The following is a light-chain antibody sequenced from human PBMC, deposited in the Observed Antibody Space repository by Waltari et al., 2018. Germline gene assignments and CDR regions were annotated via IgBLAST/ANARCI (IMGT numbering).Light chain of an antibody. CDR3: QQYNHWPPLT. V-gene: IGKV3-15*01. J-gene: IGKJ4*01. Sequence: EIVMTQSPATLSVSPGERATLSCRASQSISSNLVWYQQKPGQAPRLLIYAASTRATGIPARFSGSGSGTEFTLTISSLQSEDFAAYYCQQYNHWPPLTFGGGTKVEIK. CDR2: AAS. CDR1: QSISSN.